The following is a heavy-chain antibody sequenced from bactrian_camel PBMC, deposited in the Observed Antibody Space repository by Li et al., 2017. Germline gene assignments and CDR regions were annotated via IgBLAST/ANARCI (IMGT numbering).Heavy chain of an antibody. Sequence: HVQLVESGGGSVQAGGSLRLSCVADNLDFGHHCVAWFRHVPGKAREGVAIIGSSGSTGYADSVKGRFTISKDNAKNTLYLQMNGLKPEDTAVYYCAARVQIPSRYCPGDPTTGHWGQGTQVTVST. J-gene: IGHJ4*01. D-gene: IGHD7*01. CDR1: NLDFGHHC. CDR2: IGSSGST. V-gene: IGHV3S55*01. CDR3: AARVQIPSRYCPGDPTTGH.